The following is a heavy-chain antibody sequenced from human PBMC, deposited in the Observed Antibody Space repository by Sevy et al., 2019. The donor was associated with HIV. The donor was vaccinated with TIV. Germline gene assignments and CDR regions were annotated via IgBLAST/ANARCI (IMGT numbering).Heavy chain of an antibody. V-gene: IGHV3-23*01. D-gene: IGHD3-10*01. Sequence: GGSLRLSCAASGFTFRNYVMNWVRQPPGKGLKSVSVISDGGGTTYYADSVKGRFTISRDDSKSTLYLQMNSLRVEDTAVYFCARRVAGALAALDIWGQGTMVTVSS. CDR3: ARRVAGALAALDI. J-gene: IGHJ3*02. CDR1: GFTFRNYV. CDR2: ISDGGGTT.